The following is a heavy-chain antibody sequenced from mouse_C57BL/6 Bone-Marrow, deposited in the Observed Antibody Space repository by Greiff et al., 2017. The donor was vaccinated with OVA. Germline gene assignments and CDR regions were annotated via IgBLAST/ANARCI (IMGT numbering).Heavy chain of an antibody. J-gene: IGHJ3*01. D-gene: IGHD3-2*02. Sequence: QVQLKQPGAELVKPGASVKLSCKASGYTFTSYWMQWVKQRPGQGLEWIGEIDPSDSYTNYNQQFKGKATLTVDTSSSTAYMQLSSLTSEDSAVYYCAQTAQATSWFAYWGQGTLVTVSA. CDR3: AQTAQATSWFAY. V-gene: IGHV1-50*01. CDR1: GYTFTSYW. CDR2: IDPSDSYT.